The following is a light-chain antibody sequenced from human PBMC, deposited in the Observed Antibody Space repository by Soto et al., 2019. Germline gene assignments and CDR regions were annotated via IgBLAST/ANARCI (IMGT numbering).Light chain of an antibody. CDR1: SSDVGGYSY. Sequence: QLVLTQPPSASGSPGQSVTISCTGASSDVGGYSYVSWYQQHPGKAPKLMIYEVSKRPSGVPDRFSGSKSGNTASLTVSGLQAEDEADYYCSSYAGSNKVLFGGGTKLTVL. CDR3: SSYAGSNKVL. J-gene: IGLJ2*01. CDR2: EVS. V-gene: IGLV2-8*01.